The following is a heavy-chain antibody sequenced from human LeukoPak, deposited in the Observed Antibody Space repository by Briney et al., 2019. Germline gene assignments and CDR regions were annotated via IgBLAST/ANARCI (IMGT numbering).Heavy chain of an antibody. CDR2: ISYDGSNK. D-gene: IGHD6-13*01. J-gene: IGHJ4*02. CDR1: GFTFSSYD. CDR3: ARDPQKYSNSCSSAY. Sequence: RTGGSLRLSCAASGFTFSSYDMHWVRQAPGKGLEWVAVISYDGSNKYYADSVKGRFTISRDNSKNTLYLQMNSLRAEDTAVYYCARDPQKYSNSCSSAYCGQGTLVTVSS. V-gene: IGHV3-30*04.